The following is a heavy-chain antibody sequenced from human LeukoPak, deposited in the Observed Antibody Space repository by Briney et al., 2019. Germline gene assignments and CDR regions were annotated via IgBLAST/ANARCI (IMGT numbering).Heavy chain of an antibody. V-gene: IGHV4-34*01. D-gene: IGHD3-22*01. CDR2: INHSGST. CDR3: AGRTDDSSGYYYLLPFDY. CDR1: GGSFSGYY. Sequence: SETLSLTCAVYGGSFSGYYWSWIRQPPGEGLEWIGEINHSGSTNYNPSLKSRVTISVDTSKNQFSLKLSSVTAADTAVYYCAGRTDDSSGYYYLLPFDYWGQGTLVTVSS. J-gene: IGHJ4*02.